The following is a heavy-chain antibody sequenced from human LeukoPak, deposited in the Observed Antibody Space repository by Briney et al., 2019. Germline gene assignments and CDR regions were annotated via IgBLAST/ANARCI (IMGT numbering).Heavy chain of an antibody. J-gene: IGHJ4*02. CDR2: IYTSGST. Sequence: SQTLSLTCTVSGGSISSGSYYWSWIRQPAGKGLEWIGRIYTSGSTNYNPSLKSRVTISVDASKNQFSLRLSSVTAADTAVYYCTRGGELMNFWGQGTLVTVSS. V-gene: IGHV4-61*02. CDR3: TRGGELMNF. CDR1: GGSISSGSYY. D-gene: IGHD1-26*01.